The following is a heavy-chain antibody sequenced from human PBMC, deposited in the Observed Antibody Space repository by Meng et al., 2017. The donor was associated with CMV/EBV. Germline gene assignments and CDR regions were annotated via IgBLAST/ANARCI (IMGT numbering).Heavy chain of an antibody. CDR3: AKDPYRNYARPY. Sequence: GGSLLLSCAASGFTVSSNYMRWGRQAPGKGLEWVSVIYSGGSTYYADSVKGRFTIYSDNSKNTQYLQMNSLRADDTAVYYCAKDPYRNYARPYWGQGTLVTVSS. J-gene: IGHJ4*02. D-gene: IGHD4-11*01. CDR2: IYSGGST. CDR1: GFTVSSNY. V-gene: IGHV3-53*01.